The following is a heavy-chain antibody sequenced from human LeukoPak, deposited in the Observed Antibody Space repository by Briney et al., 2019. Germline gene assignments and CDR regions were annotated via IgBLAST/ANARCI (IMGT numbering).Heavy chain of an antibody. CDR2: ISSSSSYI. V-gene: IGHV3-21*01. Sequence: GGSLRLSCVASGFTFRDFSMNWVRQAPGKGLEWVSSISSSSSYIYYADSVKGRFTISRDNAKNSLYLQMNSLRAEDTAIYYCARDNPYSESLAADDAFDIWGQGTMVTVSS. J-gene: IGHJ3*02. CDR3: ARDNPYSESLAADDAFDI. D-gene: IGHD1-26*01. CDR1: GFTFRDFS.